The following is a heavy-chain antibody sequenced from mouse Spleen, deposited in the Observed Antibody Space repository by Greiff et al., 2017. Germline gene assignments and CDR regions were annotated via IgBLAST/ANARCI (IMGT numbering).Heavy chain of an antibody. V-gene: IGHV3-6*01. J-gene: IGHJ3*01. CDR3: ARGDGSSWAWFAY. CDR1: GYSITSGYY. Sequence: EVKLLESGPGLVKPSQSLSLTCSVTGYSITSGYYWNWIRQFPGNKLEWMGYISYDGSNNYNPSLKNRISITRDTSKNQFFLKLNSVTTEDTATYYCARGDGSSWAWFAYWGQGTLVTVSA. CDR2: ISYDGSN. D-gene: IGHD1-1*01.